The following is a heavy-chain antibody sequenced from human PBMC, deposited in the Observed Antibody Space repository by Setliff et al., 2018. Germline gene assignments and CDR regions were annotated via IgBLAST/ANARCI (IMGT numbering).Heavy chain of an antibody. CDR3: ARAAGYSSSWYHYYYGMDV. D-gene: IGHD6-13*01. J-gene: IGHJ6*02. CDR1: GGSISSYY. V-gene: IGHV4-59*01. Sequence: SETLSLPCTVSGGSISSYYWSWIRQSPGKGLEWIGYIYYSGSTNYNPSLKSRVTISVDTSKNQFSLKLSSVTAADTAVYYCARAAGYSSSWYHYYYGMDVWGQGTTVTVSS. CDR2: IYYSGST.